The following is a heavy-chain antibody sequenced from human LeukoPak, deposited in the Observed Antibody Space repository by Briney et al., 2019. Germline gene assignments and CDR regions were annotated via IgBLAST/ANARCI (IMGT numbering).Heavy chain of an antibody. D-gene: IGHD3-10*01. CDR1: GYTFTSYA. J-gene: IGHJ5*02. CDR2: INTNTGNP. V-gene: IGHV7-4-1*02. Sequence: GASVKVSCKASGYTFTSYAMNWVRQAPGQGLEWMGWINTNTGNPTYAQGFTGRFVFSLDTSVSTAYLQISSLKAEDTAVYYCARGSHGVYYGSGRRPDWFDPWGQGTLVTVSS. CDR3: ARGSHGVYYGSGRRPDWFDP.